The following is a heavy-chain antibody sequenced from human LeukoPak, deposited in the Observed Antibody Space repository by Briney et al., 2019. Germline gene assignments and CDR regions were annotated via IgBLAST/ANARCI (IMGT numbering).Heavy chain of an antibody. CDR1: GFTFDDYA. V-gene: IGHV3-9*01. D-gene: IGHD3-10*01. CDR2: ISWNSGYI. J-gene: IGHJ4*02. Sequence: PGGSLRLSCAASGFTFDDYAMHWVRQAPGKGLKWVSGISWNSGYIGYEDSVKGRFTISRDNAKNSLYLQMNSLRAEDTALYYCAKGSYGSGSYVDYWGQGTLITVSS. CDR3: AKGSYGSGSYVDY.